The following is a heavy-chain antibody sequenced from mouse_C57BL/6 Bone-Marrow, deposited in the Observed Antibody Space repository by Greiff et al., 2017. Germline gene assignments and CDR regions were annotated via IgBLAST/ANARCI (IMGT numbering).Heavy chain of an antibody. J-gene: IGHJ4*01. V-gene: IGHV5-15*01. CDR3: ARHGDY. CDR1: GFTFSDYG. CDR2: ISNLAFSI. Sequence: EVQGVESGGGLVQPGGSLKLSCAASGFTFSDYGMAWVRQAPRKGPEWVAFISNLAFSIYYADTVTGRFTISRENAKNTLYLEMSSLRSEDTAMYYCARHGDYWGQGTSVTVSS.